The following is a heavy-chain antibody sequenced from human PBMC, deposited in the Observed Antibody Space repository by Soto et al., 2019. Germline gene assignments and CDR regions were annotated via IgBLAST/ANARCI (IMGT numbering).Heavy chain of an antibody. J-gene: IGHJ4*02. V-gene: IGHV3-74*01. D-gene: IGHD6-19*01. CDR2: INSDGRTT. Sequence: EVQLVESGGGLVQPGGSLRLSCAASGFTFSVNWMHWVRQAPGKGLVWVSRINSDGRTTNYADSVKGRFTISRDNAKNTLYLQMNSLRAEDTAVYYWARGGEKQWLAIDFWGQGTLVTVFS. CDR3: ARGGEKQWLAIDF. CDR1: GFTFSVNW.